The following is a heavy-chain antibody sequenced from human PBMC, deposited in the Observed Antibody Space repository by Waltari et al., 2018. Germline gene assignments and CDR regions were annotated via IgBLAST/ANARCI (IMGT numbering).Heavy chain of an antibody. J-gene: IGHJ5*02. CDR3: ARGSGSSWYLNWFDP. Sequence: QVQLQQWGAGLLKPSETLSLTCAAYGGSFSGYYWSWIRQPPGQGLEWIGEINHSGSNNDNPSHKSRVTISVDTTKNQFSLKLSSVTAADAAVYYCARGSGSSWYLNWFDPWGQGTLVTVSS. D-gene: IGHD6-13*01. CDR1: GGSFSGYY. V-gene: IGHV4-34*01. CDR2: INHSGSN.